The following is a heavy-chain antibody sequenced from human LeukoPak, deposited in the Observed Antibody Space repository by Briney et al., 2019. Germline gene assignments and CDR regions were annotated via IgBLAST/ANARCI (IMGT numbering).Heavy chain of an antibody. CDR1: GFTFSSYG. V-gene: IGHV3-30*02. CDR2: IRYDGSNK. Sequence: GASLRLSCAASGFTFSSYGMHWVRQAPGKGLEWVAFIRYDGSNKYYADSVKGRFTISRDNSKNTLYLQMNSLRAEDTAVYYCAKDYGGYYLTLFDYWGQGTLVTVSS. D-gene: IGHD3-22*01. CDR3: AKDYGGYYLTLFDY. J-gene: IGHJ4*02.